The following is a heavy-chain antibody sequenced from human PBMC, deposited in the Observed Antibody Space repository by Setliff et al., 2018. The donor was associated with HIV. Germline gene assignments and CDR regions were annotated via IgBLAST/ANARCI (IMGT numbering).Heavy chain of an antibody. Sequence: SETLSLTCTVSGGSINTYYWSWIRQPAGKGLEWIGRFYTSGSTNYNPSLKSRVTMSVDTSKNQFSLNLDSVTAADTAVFYCARERLVAAAGRGVFDYWGQGTLVTVSS. D-gene: IGHD6-13*01. V-gene: IGHV4-4*07. CDR1: GGSINTYY. J-gene: IGHJ4*02. CDR2: FYTSGST. CDR3: ARERLVAAAGRGVFDY.